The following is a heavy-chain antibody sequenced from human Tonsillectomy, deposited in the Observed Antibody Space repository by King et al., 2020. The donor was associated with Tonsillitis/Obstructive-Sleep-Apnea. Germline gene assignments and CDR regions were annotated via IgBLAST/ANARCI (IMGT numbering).Heavy chain of an antibody. D-gene: IGHD2-2*01. V-gene: IGHV3-23*04. CDR1: GFTFSSYV. CDR2: ISGSSGST. J-gene: IGHJ3*02. Sequence: VQLVESGGGLVQPGGSPRLSCAASGFTFSSYVMSWVRQAPGKGLEWVSAISGSSGSTYYADSVKGRFTISRDNSKNTLYLQMSSLRAEGTAVYYCAKDRGGYCSSTSCLDAFDIWGQGTMVTVSS. CDR3: AKDRGGYCSSTSCLDAFDI.